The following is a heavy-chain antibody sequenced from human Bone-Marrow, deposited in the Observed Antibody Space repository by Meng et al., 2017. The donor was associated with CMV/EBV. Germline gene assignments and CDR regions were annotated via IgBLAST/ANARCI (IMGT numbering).Heavy chain of an antibody. V-gene: IGHV3-7*04. CDR1: GFTFSSYG. CDR2: IKQDGSEK. CDR3: ARGLDSSGWYYYYGMDV. J-gene: IGHJ6*02. Sequence: GGSLRLSCAASGFTFSSYGMHWVRQAPGKGLEWVANIKQDGSEKYYVDSVKGRFTISRDNAKNSLYLQMNSLRAEDTAVYYCARGLDSSGWYYYYGMDVWGQGTTVTVSS. D-gene: IGHD6-19*01.